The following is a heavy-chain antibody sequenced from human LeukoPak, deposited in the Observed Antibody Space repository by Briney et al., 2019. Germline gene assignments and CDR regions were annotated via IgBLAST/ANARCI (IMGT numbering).Heavy chain of an antibody. Sequence: ASVKVSCKASGYTFTSYDINWVRQATGQGLEWMGWMNPNSGNTGYAQKFQGRVTMTRNTSISTAYMELSSLRSEDTAVYYCARSRAMVRGVIGNWFDPWGQGTLVTVSS. V-gene: IGHV1-8*01. D-gene: IGHD3-10*01. CDR1: GYTFTSYD. CDR2: MNPNSGNT. CDR3: ARSRAMVRGVIGNWFDP. J-gene: IGHJ5*02.